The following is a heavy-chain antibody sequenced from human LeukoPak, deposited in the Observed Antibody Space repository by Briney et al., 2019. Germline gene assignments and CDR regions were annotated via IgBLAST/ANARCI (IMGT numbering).Heavy chain of an antibody. CDR2: IYYSGST. D-gene: IGHD6-19*01. CDR1: GGSISSGDYY. CDR3: ARDPVAGPFDY. V-gene: IGHV4-30-4*01. Sequence: SETLSLTCTVSGGSISSGDYYWSWIRQPPGKGLEWIGYIYYSGSTYYNPSLKSRVTISVDTSKNQFSLKLSSVTAADTAVYYCARDPVAGPFDYWGQGTLVTVSS. J-gene: IGHJ4*02.